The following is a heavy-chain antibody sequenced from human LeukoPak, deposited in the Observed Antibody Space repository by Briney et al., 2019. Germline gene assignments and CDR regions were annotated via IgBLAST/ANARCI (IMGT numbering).Heavy chain of an antibody. CDR3: AREHSYRSSFDI. V-gene: IGHV3-7*01. CDR2: IKQDGSEK. CDR1: GFTFSSYW. D-gene: IGHD1-14*01. Sequence: GGSLRRSCAASGFTFSSYWMSWVRQAPGKGLEWVANIKQDGSEKYYVDSVKGRFTISRDDAKNSLYLQMNSLRAEDTAVYYCAREHSYRSSFDIWGQGTMVTVSS. J-gene: IGHJ3*02.